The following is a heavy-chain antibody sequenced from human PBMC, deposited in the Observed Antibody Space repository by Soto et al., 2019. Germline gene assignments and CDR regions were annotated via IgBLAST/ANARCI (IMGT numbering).Heavy chain of an antibody. CDR1: GYTFTSYA. V-gene: IGHV1-3*05. CDR3: ARSIVVVTALDY. J-gene: IGHJ4*02. CDR2: INAGNGNT. D-gene: IGHD2-21*02. Sequence: QVKLVQSGAEEKKPGASVKVSCKASGYTFTSYAMHWVRQAPGQRLEWMGWINAGNGNTKYSQKLQGRVTITRDTAASTAYMELSSLRSEDTAVYYCARSIVVVTALDYWGQGTLVTV.